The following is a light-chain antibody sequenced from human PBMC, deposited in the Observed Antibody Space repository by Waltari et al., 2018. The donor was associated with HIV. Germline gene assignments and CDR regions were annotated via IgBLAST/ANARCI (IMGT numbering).Light chain of an antibody. V-gene: IGKV2-30*01. J-gene: IGKJ1*01. CDR1: QSLLFCDGFTY. CDR3: MQGAHWPPWT. CDR2: KVS. Sequence: DVVLTQSPLSLAVTLGQPASISCTSSQSLLFCDGFTYLNWFHQRPGQPPRLLIYKVSSRASGVPDRISGSGSGTNFTLNITRVEAGDVGVFYCMQGAHWPPWTFGPGTKVEIK.